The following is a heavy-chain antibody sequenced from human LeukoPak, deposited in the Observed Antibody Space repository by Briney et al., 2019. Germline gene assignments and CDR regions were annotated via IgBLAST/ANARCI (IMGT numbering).Heavy chain of an antibody. J-gene: IGHJ4*02. V-gene: IGHV3-30*04. CDR2: ISYDGSNK. D-gene: IGHD4-17*01. CDR3: ARGGPFMTTVLRIDY. CDR1: GFTFSSYA. Sequence: PGRSLRLSCPASGFTFSSYAMHWVRQAPGKGLEWVAVISYDGSNKYYADSVKGRFTISRDNSKNTLYLQMNSLRAVDTAVFYCARGGPFMTTVLRIDYWGQGTLVTVSS.